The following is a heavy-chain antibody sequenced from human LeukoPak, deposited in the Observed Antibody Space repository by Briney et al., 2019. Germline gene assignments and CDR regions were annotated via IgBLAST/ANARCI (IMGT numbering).Heavy chain of an antibody. CDR1: GGSISSYY. V-gene: IGHV4-59*12. CDR2: TYYSGST. Sequence: PSETLSLTCTVSGGSISSYYWSWIRQPPGKGLEWIGYTYYSGSTYYNPSLKSRVTISVDTSKNQFSLKLSSVTAADTAVYYCARAPLLYYFDYWGQGTLVTVSS. J-gene: IGHJ4*02. D-gene: IGHD3-10*01. CDR3: ARAPLLYYFDY.